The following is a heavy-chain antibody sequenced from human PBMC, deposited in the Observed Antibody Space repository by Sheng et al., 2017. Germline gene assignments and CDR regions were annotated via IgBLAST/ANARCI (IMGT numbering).Heavy chain of an antibody. Sequence: VQLVESGGGLVQPGGSLRLSCAASGFTFSRYWMTWVRQAPGKGLEWVAVMSYDGRNEYYRDSVKGRFTISRDNSKNTLYVQMNSLRGEDTGVYYCAKGRIPAALRYDAFDMWGQGTMVTVSS. D-gene: IGHD2-2*01. J-gene: IGHJ3*02. CDR1: GFTFSRYW. CDR3: AKGRIPAALRYDAFDM. V-gene: IGHV3-30*18. CDR2: MSYDGRNE.